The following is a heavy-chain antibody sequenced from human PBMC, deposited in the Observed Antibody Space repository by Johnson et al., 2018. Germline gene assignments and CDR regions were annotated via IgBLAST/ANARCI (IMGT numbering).Heavy chain of an antibody. CDR2: ISYDGSNK. J-gene: IGHJ6*03. D-gene: IGHD6-13*01. CDR3: ANAGIAAAGIRAVSYHYYYMDG. CDR1: GFTFSNYG. V-gene: IGHV3-30*18. Sequence: QVQLVQSGGGVVQPGRSLRLSCAASGFTFSNYGMHWVRQAPGKGLEWVAVISYDGSNKYYVDSVKGRFTISSDNSKNTLYLQMNSLRAEDRAVDYCANAGIAAAGIRAVSYHYYYMDGWGKGTTVTVSS.